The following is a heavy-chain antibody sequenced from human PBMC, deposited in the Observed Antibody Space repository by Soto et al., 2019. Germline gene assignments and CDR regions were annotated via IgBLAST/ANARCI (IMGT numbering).Heavy chain of an antibody. CDR2: IYYSGST. CDR3: ARDGRYYGSGSRVGFDY. Sequence: SETLSLTCTVSGGSISSGGYYWSWIRQHPGKGLEWIGYIYYSGSTNYNPSLKSRVTISVDTSKNQFSLKLSSVTAADTAVYYCARDGRYYGSGSRVGFDYWGQGTLVTVSS. V-gene: IGHV4-31*03. J-gene: IGHJ4*02. CDR1: GGSISSGGYY. D-gene: IGHD3-10*01.